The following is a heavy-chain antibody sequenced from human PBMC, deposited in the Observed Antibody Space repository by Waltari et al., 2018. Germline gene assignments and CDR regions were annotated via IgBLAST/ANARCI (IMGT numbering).Heavy chain of an antibody. CDR2: VDPEDGET. D-gene: IGHD3-10*01. CDR3: LFRFGDPDYYYMDV. Sequence: EVQLVQSGAEVKKPGATVKISCKVSGYTFTDYYMHWEQQAPGKGLEWMVLVDPEDGETISAEKFQGRVTITADTSTDIAYMELSSLRSEDTAVYYCLFRFGDPDYYYMDVWGKGTTVTISS. J-gene: IGHJ6*03. CDR1: GYTFTDYY. V-gene: IGHV1-69-2*01.